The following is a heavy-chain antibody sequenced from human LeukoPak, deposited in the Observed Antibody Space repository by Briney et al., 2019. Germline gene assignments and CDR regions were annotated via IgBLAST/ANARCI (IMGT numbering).Heavy chain of an antibody. V-gene: IGHV1-18*01. CDR3: AREYYDFWSGYWPVRWFDP. D-gene: IGHD3-3*01. J-gene: IGHJ5*02. Sequence: ASVKVSCTASGYTFTSYGISWVRQAPGQGLEWMGWISAYNGNTNYAQKLQGRVTMTTDTSTSTAYMELRSLRSDDTAVYYCAREYYDFWSGYWPVRWFDPWGQGTLVTVSS. CDR1: GYTFTSYG. CDR2: ISAYNGNT.